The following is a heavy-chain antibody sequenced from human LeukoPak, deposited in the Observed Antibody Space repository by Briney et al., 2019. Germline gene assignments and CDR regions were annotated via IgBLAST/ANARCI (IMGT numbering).Heavy chain of an antibody. CDR3: ARASGSYYWFDH. J-gene: IGHJ5*02. CDR2: IYYSGRT. Sequence: XYXGWGRQXXXKGREWIGSIYYSGRTSYNPSLKSRVTISVDTSKNQFSLKLSSVTAADTTVYYCARASGSYYWFDHWGQGTLVTVSS. CDR1: XY. V-gene: IGHV4-39*01. D-gene: IGHD1-26*01.